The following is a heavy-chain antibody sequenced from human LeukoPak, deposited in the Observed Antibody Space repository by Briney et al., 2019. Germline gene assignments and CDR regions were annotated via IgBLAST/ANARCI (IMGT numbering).Heavy chain of an antibody. V-gene: IGHV1-24*01. J-gene: IGHJ4*02. CDR2: SDPEDGER. D-gene: IGHD5-18*01. Sequence: ASVKVSCKVSGKTLSDLSIHWLRQPPGKGLEWLGGSDPEDGERIYAQMFQGRVTMTEDTSIDTAYMELSSLRSEDTAVYYCVTGFTTMAVDYFDHWGQGTLVTVSP. CDR1: GKTLSDLS. CDR3: VTGFTTMAVDYFDH.